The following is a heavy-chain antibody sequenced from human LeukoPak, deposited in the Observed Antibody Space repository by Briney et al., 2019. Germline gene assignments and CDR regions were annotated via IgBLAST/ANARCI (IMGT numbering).Heavy chain of an antibody. J-gene: IGHJ3*02. V-gene: IGHV3-21*01. Sequence: GGSLRLSCAASGFTFSSYSMNWVRQAPGKGLEWVSSISSSSSYIYYADSVKGRFTISRDNAKNSLYLQMNSPRAEDTAVYYCARGDYYDSAGYFNDAFDICGQGTMVTVSS. CDR2: ISSSSSYI. CDR3: ARGDYYDSAGYFNDAFDI. D-gene: IGHD3-22*01. CDR1: GFTFSSYS.